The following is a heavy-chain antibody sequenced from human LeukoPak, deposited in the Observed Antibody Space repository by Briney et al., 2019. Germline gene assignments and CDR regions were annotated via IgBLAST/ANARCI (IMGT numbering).Heavy chain of an antibody. D-gene: IGHD5-18*01. J-gene: IGHJ4*02. Sequence: ASVKVSCTASGYTFTGYYMHWVRQAPGQGLEWMGWINPNSGGTNYAQKFQGRVTMTRDTSISTAYMELSRLRSDDTAVYYCARVVDTAMVPFDYWGQGTLVTVSS. V-gene: IGHV1-2*02. CDR2: INPNSGGT. CDR1: GYTFTGYY. CDR3: ARVVDTAMVPFDY.